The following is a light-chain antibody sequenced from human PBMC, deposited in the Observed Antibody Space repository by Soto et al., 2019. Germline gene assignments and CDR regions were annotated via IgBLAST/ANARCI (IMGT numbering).Light chain of an antibody. CDR1: QDISNS. CDR3: QKYNSVPLT. J-gene: IGKJ4*01. Sequence: IQVTQTQDSLSGSVGDRVTITCRASQDISNSLAWYQQKPGKAPTLLIHAASTLQSGVSSRFSGGGSGTDFTLTIGSLQPEDVATYYCQKYNSVPLTFAGGTKVDIK. CDR2: AAS. V-gene: IGKV1-27*01.